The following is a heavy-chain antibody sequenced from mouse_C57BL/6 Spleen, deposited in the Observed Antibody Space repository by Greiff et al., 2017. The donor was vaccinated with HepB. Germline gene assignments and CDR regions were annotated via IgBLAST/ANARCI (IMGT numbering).Heavy chain of an antibody. D-gene: IGHD2-3*01. V-gene: IGHV5-4*03. CDR2: ISDGGSYT. Sequence: EVKVVESGGGLVKPGGSLKLSCAASGFTFSSYAMSWVRQTPEKRLEWVATISDGGSYTYYPDNVKGRFTISRDNAKNNLYLQMSHLKSEDTAMYYCARGGDGLAYWGQGTLVTVSA. CDR3: ARGGDGLAY. J-gene: IGHJ3*01. CDR1: GFTFSSYA.